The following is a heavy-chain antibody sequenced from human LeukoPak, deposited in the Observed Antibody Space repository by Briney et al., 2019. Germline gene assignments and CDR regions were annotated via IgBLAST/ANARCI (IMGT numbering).Heavy chain of an antibody. CDR2: MSYDGSNK. V-gene: IGHV3-30*04. CDR3: ASSYCGGDCYSSRGGGAFDI. Sequence: GGFLRLSCAASGFTFRSYVMHWVRQAPGMGLEWVAVMSYDGSNKYYADSVKGRFTISRDNSKNTLYLQMNSLRAEDTAVYYCASSYCGGDCYSSRGGGAFDIWGQGTMVTVSS. J-gene: IGHJ3*02. D-gene: IGHD2-21*02. CDR1: GFTFRSYV.